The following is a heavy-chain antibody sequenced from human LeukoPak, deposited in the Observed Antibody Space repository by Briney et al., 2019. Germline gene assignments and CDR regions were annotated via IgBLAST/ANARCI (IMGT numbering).Heavy chain of an antibody. D-gene: IGHD3-9*01. J-gene: IGHJ3*02. CDR3: AREGVSALLTGYRTYAVDI. Sequence: ASVKVSCKASGYTFTGFHIHWVRQAPGQGLEWMGLINPNSGGTSYAQKFQGRVTMTRDTSTSTVYMEVSSLRSEDTAVYYCAREGVSALLTGYRTYAVDIWGQGTMVTVSS. CDR1: GYTFTGFH. CDR2: INPNSGGT. V-gene: IGHV1-2*02.